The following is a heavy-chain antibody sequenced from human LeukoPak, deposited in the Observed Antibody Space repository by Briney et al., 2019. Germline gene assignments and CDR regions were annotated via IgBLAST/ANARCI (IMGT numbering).Heavy chain of an antibody. CDR1: GGIFSTYA. D-gene: IGHD3-10*01. CDR3: TREGDTNYHDSGKYNPDAFDM. V-gene: IGHV1-69*05. J-gene: IGHJ3*02. Sequence: SVSVSCRASGGIFSTYAISGVRQPPGQGLECMGGIIPICCTANYAQKFQGRVTITTDGSTSTAYMKQSSLGSEDTHVYYCTREGDTNYHDSGKYNPDAFDMWPQDTMVPLS. CDR2: IIPICCTA.